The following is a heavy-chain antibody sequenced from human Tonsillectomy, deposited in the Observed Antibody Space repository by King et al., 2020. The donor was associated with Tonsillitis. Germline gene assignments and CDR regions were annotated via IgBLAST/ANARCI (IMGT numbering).Heavy chain of an antibody. D-gene: IGHD1-1*01. J-gene: IGHJ4*02. CDR3: AREWERYDY. V-gene: IGHV1-2*02. CDR2: INPNSGGT. CDR1: GYTFTGYY. Sequence: QLVQSGAEVKKPGASVRVSCKASGYTFTGYYIHWVRQAPGQGLEWMGWINPNSGGTNYAQKFQGRVTMTRDTSTNPVHMELSILTSDDTAVYYCAREWERYDYWGQGTLVTVSS.